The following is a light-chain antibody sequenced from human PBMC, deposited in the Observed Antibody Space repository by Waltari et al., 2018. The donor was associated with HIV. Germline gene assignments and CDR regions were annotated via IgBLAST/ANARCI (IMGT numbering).Light chain of an antibody. J-gene: IGKJ4*01. CDR2: WAS. CDR1: QSVLYTSNNKNF. CDR3: QQYYSTPPT. V-gene: IGKV4-1*01. Sequence: DIVMTQSPDSLAVSLGERATINCKSSQSVLYTSNNKNFLAWYQQTPGQPPKLLISWASTRESGVPDRFSGSGSETDFTLTIGSLQAEDVAVYYCQQYYSTPPTFGGGTKVEIK.